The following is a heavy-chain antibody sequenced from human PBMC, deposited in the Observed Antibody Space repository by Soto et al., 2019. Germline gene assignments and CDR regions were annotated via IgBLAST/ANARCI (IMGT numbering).Heavy chain of an antibody. J-gene: IGHJ4*02. D-gene: IGHD3-22*01. CDR3: VRDSSGYSYTNFDY. CDR1: GYTFTSYA. V-gene: IGHV1-3*01. Sequence: ASVKVSCKASGYTFTSYAMHWVRQAPGQRLEWMGWINAGNGNTKYSQKFQGRVTITRDTSASTAYMELSSLRSEDTAVYYCVRDSSGYSYTNFDYWGQGTLVTVSS. CDR2: INAGNGNT.